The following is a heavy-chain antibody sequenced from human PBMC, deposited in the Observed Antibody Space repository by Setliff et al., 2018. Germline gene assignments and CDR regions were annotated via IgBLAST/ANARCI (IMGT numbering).Heavy chain of an antibody. CDR3: ARDGGEY. D-gene: IGHD3-16*01. Sequence: PGGSLRLSCAASGFTFSSYGMSWVRQAPGKGLEWVDNIKQAGSETYYVDSVKGRFTISRDNAKNPLYLQMNSLRAEDTAVYYCARDGGEYWGQGTLVTVSS. CDR1: GFTFSSYG. CDR2: IKQAGSET. V-gene: IGHV3-7*01. J-gene: IGHJ4*02.